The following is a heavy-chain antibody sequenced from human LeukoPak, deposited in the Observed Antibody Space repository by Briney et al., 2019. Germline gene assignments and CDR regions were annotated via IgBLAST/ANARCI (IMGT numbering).Heavy chain of an antibody. J-gene: IGHJ5*02. V-gene: IGHV1-46*01. Sequence: ASVKVSCKASGYTFTSYYMHWVRQAPGQGLEWMGKINPSGGSTSYAQKFQGRVTMTRDMSTSTVYMELSSLRSEDTAVYYCAGAARPNWFDPWGQGTLVTVSS. CDR1: GYTFTSYY. D-gene: IGHD6-6*01. CDR2: INPSGGST. CDR3: AGAARPNWFDP.